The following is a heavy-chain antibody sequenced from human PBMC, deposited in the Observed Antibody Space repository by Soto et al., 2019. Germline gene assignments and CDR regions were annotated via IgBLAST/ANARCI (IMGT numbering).Heavy chain of an antibody. V-gene: IGHV3-53*01. CDR1: GFAVSSKY. J-gene: IGHJ4*02. D-gene: IGHD6-19*01. CDR3: VQTTGWPGFDF. CDR2: IYGGGTT. Sequence: EVQLVESGGGLIQPGGSLRLSCAASGFAVSSKYMTWVRQAPGKGLEWVSVIYGGGTTYYADSVKGRFTISRDTSKNTLYLQNNSLRAEDTAVYYCVQTTGWPGFDFWGQGTLVTVSS.